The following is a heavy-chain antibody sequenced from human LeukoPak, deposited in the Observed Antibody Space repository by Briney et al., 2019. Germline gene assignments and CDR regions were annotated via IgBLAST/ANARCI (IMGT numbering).Heavy chain of an antibody. V-gene: IGHV3-30*04. J-gene: IGHJ6*02. CDR1: GFAFSSYA. CDR3: ARARGPYSHYGMDV. D-gene: IGHD5-12*01. CDR2: ISYDGSNK. Sequence: PGGSLRLSCAASGFAFSSYAMYWVRQAPGKGLEWVAVISYDGSNKYYADSVKGRFTISRDNSKNTLYLQMNSLRAEDTAVYYCARARGPYSHYGMDVWGQGTTVTVSS.